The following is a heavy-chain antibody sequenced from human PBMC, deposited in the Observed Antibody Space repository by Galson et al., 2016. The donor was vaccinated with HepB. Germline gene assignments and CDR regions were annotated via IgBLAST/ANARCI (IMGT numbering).Heavy chain of an antibody. CDR2: IYSGGYT. CDR1: GFTVRSNY. Sequence: SLRLSCAASGFTVRSNYMTWVRQAPGQGLEWVSVIYSGGYTYYADSVKGRFTISRDDSKNTVYLQMNSLRDEDTAVYYCARSYYDFWSGLGYWGQGTLVTVSS. CDR3: ARSYYDFWSGLGY. D-gene: IGHD3-3*01. V-gene: IGHV3-53*01. J-gene: IGHJ4*02.